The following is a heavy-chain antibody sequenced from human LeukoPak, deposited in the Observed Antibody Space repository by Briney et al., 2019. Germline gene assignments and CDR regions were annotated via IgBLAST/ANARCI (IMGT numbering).Heavy chain of an antibody. V-gene: IGHV3-48*01. J-gene: IGHJ5*02. CDR3: VREGPITIFGVVYNWFDP. D-gene: IGHD3-3*01. Sequence: GGSLRLSCAASGFSFSSYSMNWVRQAPGKGPEWVSYISSSSSTVYYADSVKGRFTISRDNAKNSVYLQMNSLRAEDTAVYYCVREGPITIFGVVYNWFDPWGQGTLVTVSS. CDR2: ISSSSSTV. CDR1: GFSFSSYS.